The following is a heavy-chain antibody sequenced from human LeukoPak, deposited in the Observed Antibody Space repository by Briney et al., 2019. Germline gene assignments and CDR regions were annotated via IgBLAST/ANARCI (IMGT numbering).Heavy chain of an antibody. CDR3: ARAGSGWSFDY. Sequence: SETLSLTCTVSGGSVSTYYWSWIRQPPGKELEWIGYVSHSGNTNCNPSLKSRPTMSLDTSKNHFSLRLSSVNAADTAVYYCARAGSGWSFDYWGQGSLVTVSS. J-gene: IGHJ4*02. V-gene: IGHV4-59*02. D-gene: IGHD6-19*01. CDR1: GGSVSTYY. CDR2: VSHSGNT.